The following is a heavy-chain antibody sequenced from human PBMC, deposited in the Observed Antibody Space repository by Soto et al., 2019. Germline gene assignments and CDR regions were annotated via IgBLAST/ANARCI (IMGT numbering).Heavy chain of an antibody. J-gene: IGHJ3*02. D-gene: IGHD3-3*01. CDR1: GGSISSYY. CDR2: IYYSGST. Sequence: PSETLSLTCTVSGGSISSYYWSWIRQPPGKGLEWIGYIYYSGSTNYNPSLKSRVTISVDTSKNQFSLKLSSVTAADTAVYYCARDSTGGFLEWLRGYYAFDIWGQGTMVTVSS. CDR3: ARDSTGGFLEWLRGYYAFDI. V-gene: IGHV4-59*12.